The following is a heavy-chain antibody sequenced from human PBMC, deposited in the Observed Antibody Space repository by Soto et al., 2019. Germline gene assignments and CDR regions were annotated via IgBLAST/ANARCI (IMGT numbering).Heavy chain of an antibody. D-gene: IGHD2-2*01. V-gene: IGHV4-59*01. CDR1: GGSISSYY. CDR3: ARGGGYCSSTSCEFDY. Sequence: PSETLSLTCTVSGGSISSYYWSWIRQTPGKGLEWIGYIYYSGSIYYSGSTNYNPSLKSRVTISVDASKNQFSLKLSSVTAADTAVYYCARGGGYCSSTSCEFDYWGQGTLVTVS. CDR2: IYYSGSIYYSGST. J-gene: IGHJ4*02.